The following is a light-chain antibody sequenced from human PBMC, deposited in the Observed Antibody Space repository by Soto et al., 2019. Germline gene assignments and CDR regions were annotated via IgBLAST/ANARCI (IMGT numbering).Light chain of an antibody. CDR1: SRDVGGYSY. CDR3: SSYTSTTSSVI. V-gene: IGLV2-14*01. J-gene: IGLJ2*01. Sequence: QSVLTQPASVSGSPGQSITISCIGTSRDVGGYSYVSWYQLFPGKAPKLIIYEVTDRPSGISDRFSGSKSGNTASLTISGLQAEDEADYFRSSYTSTTSSVIFGGGTKLTVL. CDR2: EVT.